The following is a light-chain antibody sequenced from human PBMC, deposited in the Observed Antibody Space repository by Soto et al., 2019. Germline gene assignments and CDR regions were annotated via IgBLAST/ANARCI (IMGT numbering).Light chain of an antibody. CDR2: DAS. CDR3: QHYRDWPLT. CDR1: QSVSSY. Sequence: EIVLTQSPATLSLSPGERATLSCRASQSVSSYLAWYQQKPGQAPRLLIYDASTRATGIPARFSGSGSGTEFTLTFSSLQSEDLAVYYCQHYRDWPLTFGGGTKV. J-gene: IGKJ4*01. V-gene: IGKV3-11*01.